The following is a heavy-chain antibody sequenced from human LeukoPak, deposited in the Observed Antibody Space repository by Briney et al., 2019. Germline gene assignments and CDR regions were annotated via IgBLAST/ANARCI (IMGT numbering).Heavy chain of an antibody. Sequence: SEILSLTCTVSGGSISSYYWSWIRQPPGKGLEWIGYIYYSGSTNYNPSLKSRVTISVDTSKNQFSLKLSSVTAADTAVYYCARDQTYSGSGIYTYFDYWGQGILVTVSS. CDR3: ARDQTYSGSGIYTYFDY. J-gene: IGHJ4*02. CDR1: GGSISSYY. CDR2: IYYSGST. V-gene: IGHV4-59*12. D-gene: IGHD3-10*01.